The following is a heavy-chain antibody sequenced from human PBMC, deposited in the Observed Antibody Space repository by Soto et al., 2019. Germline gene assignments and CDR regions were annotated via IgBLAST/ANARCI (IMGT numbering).Heavy chain of an antibody. J-gene: IGHJ6*02. V-gene: IGHV1-18*01. CDR3: ARARWIQLNYGMEV. D-gene: IGHD5-18*01. CDR1: GYTFTSYG. Sequence: ASEKISCKSSGYTFTSYGISWVRQAPGQGLEWMGWISAYNGNTNYAQKFQGRVTITADKSTSTAYMELSSLRSEDTAVYYCARARWIQLNYGMEVLGQGPRVTVS. CDR2: ISAYNGNT.